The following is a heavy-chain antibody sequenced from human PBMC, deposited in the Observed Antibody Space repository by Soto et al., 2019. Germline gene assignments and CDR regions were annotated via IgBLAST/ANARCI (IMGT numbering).Heavy chain of an antibody. D-gene: IGHD2-15*01. V-gene: IGHV1-69*01. Sequence: QVQLVQSGAEVKKPGSSVKVSCKASGGTFSSYAISWVRQAPGQGLECRGGIIPIFGTAHYAQKFPGRVTITPDESTGTGYMELSSLSSDNTDLYYCARGSCGGSSTHFAYWCLGTMVTVS. CDR1: GGTFSSYA. CDR2: IIPIFGTA. J-gene: IGHJ4*02. CDR3: ARGSCGGSSTHFAY.